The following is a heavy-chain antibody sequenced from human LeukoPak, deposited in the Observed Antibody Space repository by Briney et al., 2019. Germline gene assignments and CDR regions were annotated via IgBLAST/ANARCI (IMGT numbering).Heavy chain of an antibody. D-gene: IGHD4-17*01. CDR3: ARGHTAVTRHFDF. Sequence: PGAALTLSCAPFGFTSSSDGVHCFRQAAGKGLEWVAFIRYDGSNKYYADSVKGRFTISRDDAKNLLYLDMNSLRAADTAVYYCARGHTAVTRHFDFWGQGTLVTVSS. V-gene: IGHV3-30*02. CDR1: GFTSSSDG. J-gene: IGHJ4*02. CDR2: IRYDGSNK.